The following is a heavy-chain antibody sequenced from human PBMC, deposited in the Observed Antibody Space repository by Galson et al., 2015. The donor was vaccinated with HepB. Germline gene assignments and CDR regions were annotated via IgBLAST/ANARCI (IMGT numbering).Heavy chain of an antibody. D-gene: IGHD1-26*01. CDR2: ISSNGGST. CDR3: VKCRWELPTWFLDY. CDR1: GFTFSSYA. V-gene: IGHV3-64D*06. Sequence: SLRLSCAASGFTFSSYAMHWVRQAPGKGLEYVSAISSNGGSTYYADSVKGRFTISRDNSKNTLYLQMSSLRAEDTAVYYCVKCRWELPTWFLDYWGQGTLVTVSS. J-gene: IGHJ4*02.